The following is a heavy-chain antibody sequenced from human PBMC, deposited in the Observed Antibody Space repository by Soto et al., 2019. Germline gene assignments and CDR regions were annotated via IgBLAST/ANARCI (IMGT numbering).Heavy chain of an antibody. D-gene: IGHD6-19*01. CDR2: INHSGST. CDR3: ARLASGWQYYYFDF. CDR1: GGSFSPYF. Sequence: SETLSLTCAVYGGSFSPYFWSWIRQPPGKGLEWIGEINHSGSTNYNPSLTRRATLSVDTSKNQVSLKLTSVTAADTAVYYCARLASGWQYYYFDFWGRGTPVTVSS. J-gene: IGHJ2*01. V-gene: IGHV4-34*01.